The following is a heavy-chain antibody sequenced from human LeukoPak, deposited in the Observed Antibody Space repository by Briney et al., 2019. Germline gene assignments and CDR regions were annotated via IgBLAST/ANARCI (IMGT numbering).Heavy chain of an antibody. Sequence: EGSLRLSCAASGFTFSSYAMSWVRQAPGKGLEWVSSISSSSSYIYYADSVKGRFTISRDNAKNSLYLQMNSLRAEDTAVYYCARDRSYDSSGYYEFDYWGQGTLVTVSS. D-gene: IGHD3-22*01. J-gene: IGHJ4*02. CDR2: ISSSSSYI. CDR1: GFTFSSYA. V-gene: IGHV3-21*01. CDR3: ARDRSYDSSGYYEFDY.